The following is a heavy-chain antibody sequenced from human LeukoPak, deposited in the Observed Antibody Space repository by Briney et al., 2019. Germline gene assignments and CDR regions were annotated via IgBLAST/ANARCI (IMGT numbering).Heavy chain of an antibody. Sequence: SGTLSLTCTVSGGSISSSSYYWGWIRQPPGRGLEWIGSIYYSGSTYYNPSLKSRVTISVDTSKNQFSLKLSSVTAADTAVYYCARDALDRVFDYWGQGTLVTVSS. D-gene: IGHD3-22*01. CDR1: GGSISSSSYY. J-gene: IGHJ4*02. V-gene: IGHV4-39*07. CDR2: IYYSGST. CDR3: ARDALDRVFDY.